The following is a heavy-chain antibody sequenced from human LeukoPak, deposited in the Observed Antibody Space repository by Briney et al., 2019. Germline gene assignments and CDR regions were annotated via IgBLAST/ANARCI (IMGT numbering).Heavy chain of an antibody. D-gene: IGHD1-1*01. CDR2: IWYDGSYK. Sequence: GGSLRLSCAASGFTFSNYGMHWVRQAPGKGLEWVAIIWYDGSYKYYTDSVKGRFTISRDNSKNTLYLQMNSLRAEDTAVYYCARRGPQPFDYWGQGTLVTVSS. J-gene: IGHJ4*02. CDR3: ARRGPQPFDY. CDR1: GFTFSNYG. V-gene: IGHV3-33*01.